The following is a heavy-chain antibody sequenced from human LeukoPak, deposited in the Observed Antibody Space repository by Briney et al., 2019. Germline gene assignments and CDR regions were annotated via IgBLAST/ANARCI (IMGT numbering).Heavy chain of an antibody. J-gene: IGHJ4*02. CDR3: ARDLRYYYDSSGYLDY. V-gene: IGHV1-46*01. D-gene: IGHD3-22*01. CDR1: GYTFTSYY. Sequence: ASVKVSCKASGYTFTSYYIHWVRQAPGQGLEWMGIINPSGGSTSYAQKFQGRVTMTRDTSTSTVYMELSSLRSEDTAVYYCARDLRYYYDSSGYLDYWGQGTLVTVSS. CDR2: INPSGGST.